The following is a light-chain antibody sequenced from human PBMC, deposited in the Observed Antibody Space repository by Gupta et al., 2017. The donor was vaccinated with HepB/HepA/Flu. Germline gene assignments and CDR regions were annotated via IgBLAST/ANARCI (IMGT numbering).Light chain of an antibody. Sequence: SAELTQSRSVSLSPRQTARLTCPGPTLANNHASWYQQKPGLAPDLVIYRDSDRPSGVPQRFSGSKSGTSATLTISGVQAEDEGDYYCQSSDSNSDCVVFGGGTKLTVL. J-gene: IGLJ2*01. CDR1: TLANNH. CDR2: RDS. CDR3: QSSDSNSDCVV. V-gene: IGLV3-25*03.